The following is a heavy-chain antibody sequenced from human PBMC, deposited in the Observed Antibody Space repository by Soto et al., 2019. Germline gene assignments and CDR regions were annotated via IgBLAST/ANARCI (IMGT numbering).Heavy chain of an antibody. J-gene: IGHJ4*02. D-gene: IGHD2-15*01. CDR1: GYSFTSYW. CDR3: ARHERYCSGGSCYLRLDY. CDR2: IDPSDSYT. Sequence: GEPLKISCKGSGYSFTSYWISWVRQMPGKGLEWMGRIDPSDSYTNYSPSFQGHATISADKSISTSYLQWSSLKASDTAMYYCARHERYCSGGSCYLRLDYWGQGLLVTVSS. V-gene: IGHV5-10-1*01.